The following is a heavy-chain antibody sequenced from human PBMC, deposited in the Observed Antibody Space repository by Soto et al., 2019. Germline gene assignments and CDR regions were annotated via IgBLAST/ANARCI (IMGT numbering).Heavy chain of an antibody. Sequence: EVQLVESGEGLVQPGVSLRLSCAASGFTFSNYAMHWVRQAPGKRLEYVSAITSDGGTTYYADSVKGRFTISRDNSKNTLYLQMDSLRAEDTAMYYCARDENGAAYYWGQGTLVTVSS. CDR2: ITSDGGTT. CDR3: ARDENGAAYY. D-gene: IGHD2-8*01. CDR1: GFTFSNYA. V-gene: IGHV3-64*02. J-gene: IGHJ4*02.